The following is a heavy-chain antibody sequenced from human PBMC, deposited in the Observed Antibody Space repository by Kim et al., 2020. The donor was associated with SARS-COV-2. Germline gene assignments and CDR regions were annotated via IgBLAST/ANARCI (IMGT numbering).Heavy chain of an antibody. CDR1: GGTFSSYA. Sequence: SVKVSCKASGGTFSSYAISWVRQAPGQGLEWMGGIIPIFGTANYAQKFQGRVTITADESTSTAYMELSSLRSEDTAVYYCARGPTKQYCSSTSCYDRHYYCYSGMRLWGQGPTVTVSS. V-gene: IGHV1-69*13. D-gene: IGHD2-2*01. CDR3: ARGPTKQYCSSTSCYDRHYYCYSGMRL. J-gene: IGHJ6*02. CDR2: IIPIFGTA.